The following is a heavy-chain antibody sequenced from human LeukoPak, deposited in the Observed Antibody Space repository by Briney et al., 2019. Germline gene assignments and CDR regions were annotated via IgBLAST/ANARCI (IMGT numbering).Heavy chain of an antibody. CDR3: ARGRGYNYGHEGSVDF. Sequence: ASVKVSCKASGYTFTGYFMHWVRQAPGQGLEWMGWINPKSGGTNYAQKSQGRVTMTRDTSISTAYMELSRLGSDDTAVYYCARGRGYNYGHEGSVDFWGQGTLVTVSS. V-gene: IGHV1-2*02. CDR2: INPKSGGT. CDR1: GYTFTGYF. D-gene: IGHD5-18*01. J-gene: IGHJ4*02.